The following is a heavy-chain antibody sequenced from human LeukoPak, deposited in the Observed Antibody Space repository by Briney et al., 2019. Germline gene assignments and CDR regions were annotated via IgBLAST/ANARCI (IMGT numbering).Heavy chain of an antibody. CDR2: IDHSGTT. Sequence: SETLSLTCVVYGGSFSGYYWSWIRQPPGKGLEWIGEIDHSGTTNYNPSLKSRVTMSVDTSKNQFSLMVSSVTAADTAVYYCATGRNGVVPAPILGIGPWYNYHYMDVWGKGTTVTVSS. D-gene: IGHD2-2*02. CDR1: GGSFSGYY. CDR3: ATGRNGVVPAPILGIGPWYNYHYMDV. V-gene: IGHV4-34*01. J-gene: IGHJ6*03.